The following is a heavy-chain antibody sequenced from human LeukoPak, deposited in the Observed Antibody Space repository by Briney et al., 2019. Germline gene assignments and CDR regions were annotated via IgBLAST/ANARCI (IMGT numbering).Heavy chain of an antibody. V-gene: IGHV1-8*01. CDR3: ARVNKSSWYEVYYYYYMDV. Sequence: ASVKVSCKASGYTFTSYDINWVRQATGQGLEWMRWMNPNSGNTGYAQKFQGRVTMTRNTSISTAYMELSSLRSEDTAVYYCARVNKSSWYEVYYYYYMDVWGKGTTVTVSS. CDR1: GYTFTSYD. D-gene: IGHD6-13*01. CDR2: MNPNSGNT. J-gene: IGHJ6*03.